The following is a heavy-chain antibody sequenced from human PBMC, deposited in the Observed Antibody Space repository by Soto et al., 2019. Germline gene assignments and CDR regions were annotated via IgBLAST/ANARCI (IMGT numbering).Heavy chain of an antibody. CDR1: GFTFSDYA. D-gene: IGHD5-12*01. Sequence: EVHLLESGGGFVQPGGSLRLSYAASGFTFSDYAMTWVRQAPGKGLEWVSAITSSGSSTYYAESVKGRFTISRDNSKSTLYLQMNSLRAEDTATYYCAKGAEGYVVSSLDYWGQGTLVTVSS. V-gene: IGHV3-23*01. CDR3: AKGAEGYVVSSLDY. CDR2: ITSSGSST. J-gene: IGHJ4*02.